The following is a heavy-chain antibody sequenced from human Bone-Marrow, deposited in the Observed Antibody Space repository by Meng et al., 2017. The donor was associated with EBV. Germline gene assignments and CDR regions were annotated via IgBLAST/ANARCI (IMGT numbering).Heavy chain of an antibody. D-gene: IGHD3-10*01. CDR2: LIPMLGAP. J-gene: IGHJ4*02. CDR1: GGTFSSDV. Sequence: VQLGQSGAEETKPEYSVTGSCQTSGGTFSSDVISWVRQAPGQGLEWMGGLIPMLGAPNYAQKFQDRVTIIADKSMSIHYMELSSLRSDDTAVYYCASESGRGYTPDYWGQGTLVTVSS. V-gene: IGHV1-69*06. CDR3: ASESGRGYTPDY.